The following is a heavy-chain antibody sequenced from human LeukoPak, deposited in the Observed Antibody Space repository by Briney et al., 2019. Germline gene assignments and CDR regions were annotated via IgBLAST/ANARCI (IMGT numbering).Heavy chain of an antibody. CDR1: GGSISSGSYY. CDR2: VYRDGNT. CDR3: ARLAALRGFYYYMDV. J-gene: IGHJ6*03. V-gene: IGHV4-39*01. D-gene: IGHD6-6*01. Sequence: SETLSLTCTVSGGSISSGSYYWGWIRQPPGKGLEWVANVYRDGNTYYSPSLEGRVTISVDTSKNQFSLRLSSVTAADTAVYYCARLAALRGFYYYMDVWGKGATVTVSS.